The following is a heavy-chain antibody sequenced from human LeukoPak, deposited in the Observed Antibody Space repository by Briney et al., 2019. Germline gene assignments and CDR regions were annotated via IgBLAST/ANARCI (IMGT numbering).Heavy chain of an antibody. CDR1: GYTFTGYY. Sequence: GASVTVSCKASGYTFTGYYMHWVRQAPGQGLEWMGWINPNSGGTNYAQKFQGRVTMTRDTSISTAYMELSRLRSDDTAVYYCARDYYYGSGSYYENEFDYWGQGTLVTVSS. CDR3: ARDYYYGSGSYYENEFDY. CDR2: INPNSGGT. D-gene: IGHD3-10*01. J-gene: IGHJ4*02. V-gene: IGHV1-2*02.